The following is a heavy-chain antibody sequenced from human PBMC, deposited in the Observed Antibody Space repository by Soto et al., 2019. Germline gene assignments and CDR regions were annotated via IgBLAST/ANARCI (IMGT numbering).Heavy chain of an antibody. CDR1: GFTFSSYS. V-gene: IGHV3-48*02. J-gene: IGHJ5*02. Sequence: EVQLVESGGGLVQPGGSLRLSCAASGFTFSSYSMNWVRQAPGKGLEWVSYISSSSSTIYYADSVKGRFTISRDNAKNELYLQMNSLRDEDTAVYYCIGDGGATDWFDPWGQGTLVTVSS. CDR3: IGDGGATDWFDP. CDR2: ISSSSSTI. D-gene: IGHD1-26*01.